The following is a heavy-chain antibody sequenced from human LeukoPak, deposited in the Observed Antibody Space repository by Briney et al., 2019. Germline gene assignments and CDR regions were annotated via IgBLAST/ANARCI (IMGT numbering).Heavy chain of an antibody. CDR3: AKDPAVANTARRFQH. CDR1: GFTFSSYA. Sequence: GGSLRLSCAASGFTFSSYAMSWVRQAPGKGLEWVCAISGSGASTYYADSVKGRFTISRDNSKNTLYLQMNSLRAEDTAVYYCAKDPAVANTARRFQHWGQGTLVTVTS. D-gene: IGHD6-19*01. V-gene: IGHV3-23*01. J-gene: IGHJ1*01. CDR2: ISGSGAST.